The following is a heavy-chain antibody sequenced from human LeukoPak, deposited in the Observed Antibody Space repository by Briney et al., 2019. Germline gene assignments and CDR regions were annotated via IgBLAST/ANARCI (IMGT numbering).Heavy chain of an antibody. D-gene: IGHD1-26*01. CDR1: GGSISSGSYY. CDR3: ARQGGHYYYYYMDV. Sequence: SQTLSLACTVSGGSISSGSYYWSWIRQPAGKGLEWIGRIYTSGSTNYNPSLKSRVTISVDTSKNQFSLKLSSVTAADTAVYYCARQGGHYYYYYMDVWGKGTTVTVSS. J-gene: IGHJ6*03. V-gene: IGHV4-61*02. CDR2: IYTSGST.